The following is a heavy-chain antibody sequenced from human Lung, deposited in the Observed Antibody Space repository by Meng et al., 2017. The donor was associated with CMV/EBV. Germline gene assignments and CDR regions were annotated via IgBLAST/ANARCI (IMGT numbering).Heavy chain of an antibody. J-gene: IGHJ6*02. Sequence: GGSRRLSCVPSGSSFNDYGVSWVRLAPGKGLDWVSGINWNGANIGYGDSVKGRFTISRDNARNPVYLQMNSLRADHTALYYCARAQLGWVGELFPSDYYNGMDVWGRGTTVTVSS. CDR2: INWNGANI. CDR3: ARAQLGWVGELFPSDYYNGMDV. V-gene: IGHV3-20*04. CDR1: GSSFNDYG. D-gene: IGHD3-10*01.